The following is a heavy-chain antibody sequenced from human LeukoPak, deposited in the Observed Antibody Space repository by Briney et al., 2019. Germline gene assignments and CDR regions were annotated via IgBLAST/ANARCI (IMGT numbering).Heavy chain of an antibody. Sequence: GGSLRLSCAASGFTFSSYSMNWVRQAPGKGLEWVSSISSSSSYIYYADSVKGRFTISRDNAKNSLYLQMNSLRAEDTAVYYCAKSGTRSSWSPRVKTYLDYWGQGTLVTVSS. D-gene: IGHD6-13*01. CDR1: GFTFSSYS. CDR2: ISSSSSYI. CDR3: AKSGTRSSWSPRVKTYLDY. V-gene: IGHV3-21*01. J-gene: IGHJ4*02.